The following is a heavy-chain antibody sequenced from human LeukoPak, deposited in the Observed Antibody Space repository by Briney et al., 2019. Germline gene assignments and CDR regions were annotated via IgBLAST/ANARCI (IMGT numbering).Heavy chain of an antibody. CDR3: ARHRFAWNDFDV. CDR1: GASINDHY. V-gene: IGHV4-59*08. CDR2: KYYAGST. D-gene: IGHD3-3*01. Sequence: SETLSCTCTVSGASINDHYGSWIRQPPGKGLEWIGYKYYAGSTSTNPSLESRVTISVDTSKNQFSLNLYSVTAADTAVYYCARHRFAWNDFDVWGQGIRVIVS. J-gene: IGHJ3*01.